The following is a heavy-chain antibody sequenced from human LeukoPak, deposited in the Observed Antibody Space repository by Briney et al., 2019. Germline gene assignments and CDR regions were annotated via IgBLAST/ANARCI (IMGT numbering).Heavy chain of an antibody. Sequence: SETLSLTCAVYGGSFSGYYWSWIRRPPGKGLEWIGEINHSGSTNYNPSLKSRVTISVDTSKNQFSLKLSSVTAADTAVYYCARFYSSSWSDYWGQGTLVTVSS. CDR3: ARFYSSSWSDY. J-gene: IGHJ4*02. D-gene: IGHD6-13*01. CDR2: INHSGST. CDR1: GGSFSGYY. V-gene: IGHV4-34*01.